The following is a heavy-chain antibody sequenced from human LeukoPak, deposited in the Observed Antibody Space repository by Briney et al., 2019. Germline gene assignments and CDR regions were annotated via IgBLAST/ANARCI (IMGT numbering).Heavy chain of an antibody. J-gene: IGHJ3*02. CDR1: GFTFSSYG. CDR2: IRYDGSNK. Sequence: GGSLRLSCAASGFTFSSYGMHWVRQAPGKGLEWVAFIRYDGSNKYYADSVKGRFTISRDNSKNTLYLQMNSLRAEDTAVYYCAKDLGSSGYHFDAFDIWGQGTMVTVSS. V-gene: IGHV3-30*02. D-gene: IGHD3-22*01. CDR3: AKDLGSSGYHFDAFDI.